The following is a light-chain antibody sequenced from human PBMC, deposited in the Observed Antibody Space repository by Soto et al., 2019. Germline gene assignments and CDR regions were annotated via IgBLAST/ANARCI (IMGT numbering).Light chain of an antibody. CDR3: QQLSNWPIT. CDR1: QSVSSY. Sequence: EIVLTQSPDTLSLSPGERATLSCRASQSVSSYLAWYQQKPGQAPRLLIYDASNRATGIPARFSGSGSGTDFTLTISSLELEDFVVYYCQQLSNWPITCGQGTRLEIK. V-gene: IGKV3-11*01. J-gene: IGKJ5*01. CDR2: DAS.